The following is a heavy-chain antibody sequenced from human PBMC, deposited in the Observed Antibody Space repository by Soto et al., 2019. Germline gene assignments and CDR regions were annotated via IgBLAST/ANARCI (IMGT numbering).Heavy chain of an antibody. Sequence: QVQLQQWGAGLLKPSETLSLTCAVYGGSFSGYYWSWILQPPGKGLEWLGEINPSGSTNYNPSLKGRVTISVDTSKNQFSLKLGSVTAADSAVYYCARLEFGGVPIAVAGTSAVDCWCDPWGQGTLVTVSS. J-gene: IGHJ5*02. CDR3: ARLEFGGVPIAVAGTSAVDCWCDP. CDR1: GGSFSGYY. D-gene: IGHD6-19*01. CDR2: INPSGST. V-gene: IGHV4-34*01.